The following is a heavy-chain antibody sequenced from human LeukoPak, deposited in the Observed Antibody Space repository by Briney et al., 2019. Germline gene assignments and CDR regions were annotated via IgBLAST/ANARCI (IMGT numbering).Heavy chain of an antibody. V-gene: IGHV4-39*02. CDR2: IYYSGST. D-gene: IGHD2-15*01. CDR1: GGSISSSSYY. J-gene: IGHJ4*02. CDR3: AREDGVVAAATAPDY. Sequence: SETLSLTCTVSGGSISSSSYYWGWIRQPPGKGLEWIGSIYYSGSTYYNPSLKSRVTISVDTSKNQFSLKLSSVTAADTAVYYCAREDGVVAAATAPDYWGQGTLVTVSS.